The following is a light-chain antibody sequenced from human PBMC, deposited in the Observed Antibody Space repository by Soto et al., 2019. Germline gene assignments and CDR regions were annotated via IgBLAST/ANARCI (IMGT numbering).Light chain of an antibody. V-gene: IGLV1-44*01. J-gene: IGLJ2*01. CDR3: AAWDDRLNGYHVV. Sequence: QAVVTQPPSASGTPGQRVTISCSGSSSNIGSNTVNWYQQLPGTAPKLLIYSNNQRPSGVPDRFSGSKSGTSASLAISGLQSEDEADYYCAAWDDRLNGYHVVFGVGTKLTVL. CDR1: SSNIGSNT. CDR2: SNN.